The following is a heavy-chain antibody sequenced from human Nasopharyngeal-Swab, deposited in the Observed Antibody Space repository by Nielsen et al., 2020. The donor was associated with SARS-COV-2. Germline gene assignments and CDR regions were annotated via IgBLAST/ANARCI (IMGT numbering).Heavy chain of an antibody. Sequence: GESLKISCAASGFTFSDYYMSWIRQAPGKGLEWVSYISSSGSTIYYADSVKGRFTISRDNAKNSLYLQMNNLRAEDTAVYYCARVGRRGNWFDPWGQGTLVTVSS. CDR3: ARVGRRGNWFDP. D-gene: IGHD3/OR15-3a*01. J-gene: IGHJ5*02. V-gene: IGHV3-11*04. CDR2: ISSSGSTI. CDR1: GFTFSDYY.